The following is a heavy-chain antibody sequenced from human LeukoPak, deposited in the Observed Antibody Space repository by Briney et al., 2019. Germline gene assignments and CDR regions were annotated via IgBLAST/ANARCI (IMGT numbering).Heavy chain of an antibody. J-gene: IGHJ5*02. V-gene: IGHV3-53*01. CDR2: MYSGGST. Sequence: PGGSLRLSCAASGIAVSSNYMSWVRQPPGKGLEWVSVMYSGGSTYYADSVKGRFTMSRDNSKNTLYLQMNRVRAEDTGVYYCASHDWFDPWGQGTLVTVSS. CDR3: ASHDWFDP. CDR1: GIAVSSNY.